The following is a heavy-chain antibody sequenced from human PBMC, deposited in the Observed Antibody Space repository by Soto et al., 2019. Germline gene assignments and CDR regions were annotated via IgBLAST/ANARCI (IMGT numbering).Heavy chain of an antibody. V-gene: IGHV4-4*02. CDR3: AAVSGGCSRTTCQLDP. Sequence: QVQLQESGPGLVKPSGTLSLTCAVSSDSISSNYWWTWVRQSPGEGLEWIGEIYRTGSTNFNPSLGSRATMPIDKSKNQSSLKLTSVTAADTAVYYCAAVSGGCSRTTCQLDPWGQGTLVTVSS. J-gene: IGHJ5*02. CDR2: IYRTGST. D-gene: IGHD2-2*01. CDR1: SDSISSNYW.